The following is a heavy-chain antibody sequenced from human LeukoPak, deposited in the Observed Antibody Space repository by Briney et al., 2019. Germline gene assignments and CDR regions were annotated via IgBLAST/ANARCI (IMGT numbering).Heavy chain of an antibody. J-gene: IGHJ3*02. D-gene: IGHD3-22*01. V-gene: IGHV1-18*01. CDR3: ARGTTHYYDSSGDAFDI. CDR2: ISAYNGNT. CDR1: GYTFTSYG. Sequence: ASVKVSCKASGYTFTSYGISWVRQAPGQVLEWMGWISAYNGNTNYAQKLQGRVTMTTDTSTSTAYMELRSLRSDDTAVYYCARGTTHYYDSSGDAFDIWGQGTMVTVSS.